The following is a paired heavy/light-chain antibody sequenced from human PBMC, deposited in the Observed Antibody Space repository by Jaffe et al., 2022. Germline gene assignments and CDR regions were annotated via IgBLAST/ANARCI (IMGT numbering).Light chain of an antibody. CDR1: SGSVSTGYY. CDR2: NTN. Sequence: QTVVTQEPSFSVSPGGTVTLTCGLISGSVSTGYYPTWYQQTPGQAPRTLIYNTNTRSSGVPDRFSGSILGNKAALAITGAQADDESDYYCLLYMGSGIRVFGGGTKVTVL. J-gene: IGLJ3*02. CDR3: LLYMGSGIRV. V-gene: IGLV8-61*01.
Heavy chain of an antibody. D-gene: IGHD2-15*01. J-gene: IGHJ3*02. CDR1: GYSVITGSY. V-gene: IGHV4-38-2*01. CDR2: IYHSGTT. CDR3: ARHSTYSGGHFDI. Sequence: QVQLQESGPGLVKPSETLSLTCAVSGYSVITGSYWDWIRQPPGKGLEWIATIYHSGTTYYNPSLKSRVTTSIDTSSNQFSLRLSSVTAADTAVYYCARHSTYSGGHFDIWGHGTMVTVSS.